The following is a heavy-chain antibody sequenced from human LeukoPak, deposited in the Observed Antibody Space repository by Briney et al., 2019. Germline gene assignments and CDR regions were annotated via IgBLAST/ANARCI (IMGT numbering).Heavy chain of an antibody. Sequence: ASVKVSCKASGYTFTSYGISWVRQAPGQGLEWMGGIIPIFGTANYAQKFQGRVTITADESTSTAYMELSSLRSEDTAVYYCARAESLYYDFWSGYGGFDYWGQGTLVTVSS. V-gene: IGHV1-69*13. CDR3: ARAESLYYDFWSGYGGFDY. CDR1: GYTFTSYG. CDR2: IIPIFGTA. J-gene: IGHJ4*02. D-gene: IGHD3-3*01.